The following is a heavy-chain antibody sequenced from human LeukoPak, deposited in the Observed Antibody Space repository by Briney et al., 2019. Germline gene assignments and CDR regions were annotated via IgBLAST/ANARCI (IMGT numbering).Heavy chain of an antibody. Sequence: SETLSLTCTVSGGSISSYYWSWIRQPAGEGLEWIGRIYSTGSTNYNPSLKSRVTMSVDTSKNQFSLRLRSVTAADTAVYYCARQIASAGTAGFAFWGQGALVTVS. CDR3: ARQIASAGTAGFAF. J-gene: IGHJ4*02. CDR2: IYSTGST. D-gene: IGHD6-13*01. V-gene: IGHV4-4*07. CDR1: GGSISSYY.